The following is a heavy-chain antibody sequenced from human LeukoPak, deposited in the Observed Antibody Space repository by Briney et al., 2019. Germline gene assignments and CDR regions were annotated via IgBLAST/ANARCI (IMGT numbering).Heavy chain of an antibody. CDR1: GYTFTGYY. J-gene: IGHJ5*02. Sequence: GASVKVSCKASGYTFTGYYMHWVRQAPGQGLEWMGWINPNSGGTNYAQKFQGRVTITRDTSISTAYMELSRLRSDDTAVYYCARENSGYSSGWYVPDWFDPWGQGTLVTVSS. V-gene: IGHV1-2*02. CDR2: INPNSGGT. CDR3: ARENSGYSSGWYVPDWFDP. D-gene: IGHD6-19*01.